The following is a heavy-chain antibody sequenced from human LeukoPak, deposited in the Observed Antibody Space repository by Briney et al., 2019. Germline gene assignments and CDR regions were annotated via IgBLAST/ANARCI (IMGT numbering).Heavy chain of an antibody. V-gene: IGHV3-48*03. Sequence: PGGSLRLSCAVSEFSFSSYEMNWVHQAPGKGLEWISYISRSGSTKYYADSVQGRFTISRDNDKSSIYLQMNSLRVEDSAIFYCARHRSGFDYWGQGILVTVSS. CDR1: EFSFSSYE. D-gene: IGHD3-22*01. CDR3: ARHRSGFDY. CDR2: ISRSGSTK. J-gene: IGHJ4*02.